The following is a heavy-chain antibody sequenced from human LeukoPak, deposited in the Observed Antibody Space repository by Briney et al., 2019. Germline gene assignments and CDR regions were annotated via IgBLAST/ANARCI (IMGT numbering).Heavy chain of an antibody. CDR1: GGSISSGGYS. J-gene: IGHJ4*02. D-gene: IGHD4-17*01. CDR3: ARYDQGDSLSPYFDY. Sequence: PSQTLSLTCAVSGGSISSGGYSWSWIRQPPGKGLEWIGYIYHSGSTYYNPSLKSRVTISVDRSKNQFSLKLSSVTAADTAVYYCARYDQGDSLSPYFDYWGQGTLVTVSS. CDR2: IYHSGST. V-gene: IGHV4-30-2*01.